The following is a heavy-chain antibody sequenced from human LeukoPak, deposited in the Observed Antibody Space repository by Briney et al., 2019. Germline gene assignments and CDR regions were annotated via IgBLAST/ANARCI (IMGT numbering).Heavy chain of an antibody. CDR3: ARHDRRPALFWSGSGGLIRRMSNSSYIPRGFDP. Sequence: PSETLSLTCAVYGGSFSGYYWSWIRQPPGKGLEWIGEINHSGSTNYNPSLTSRVTISVDTSKNQFSLKLSSVTAADTAVYYCARHDRRPALFWSGSGGLIRRMSNSSYIPRGFDPWGQGTLVTVSS. CDR2: INHSGST. J-gene: IGHJ5*02. D-gene: IGHD3-10*01. V-gene: IGHV4-34*01. CDR1: GGSFSGYY.